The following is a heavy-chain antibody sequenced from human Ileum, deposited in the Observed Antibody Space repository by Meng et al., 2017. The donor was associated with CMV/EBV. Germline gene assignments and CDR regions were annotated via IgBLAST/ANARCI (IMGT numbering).Heavy chain of an antibody. CDR2: VYSSGST. V-gene: IGHV4-4*07. CDR1: GGSISGYY. D-gene: IGHD2-2*01. CDR3: ARGSSSWAFDY. J-gene: IGHJ4*02. Sequence: AHLQESGLGLAKPLADLALTCTGSGGSISGYYWRWIRQPATKGLEWIGRVYSSGSTDYNPSLQSRVTMSVDTSKNQFSLKLSSVTDADTAVYYCARGSSSWAFDYWGQGTLVTVSS.